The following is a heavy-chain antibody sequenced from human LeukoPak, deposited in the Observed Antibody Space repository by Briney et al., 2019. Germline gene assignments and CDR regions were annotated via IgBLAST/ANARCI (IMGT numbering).Heavy chain of an antibody. Sequence: PSETLSLTCAASGGSISSYCWSWIRQAAGKGLEWIGCIYSSGSTNYNPSLKSRVTMSVDTSKNQFSLKLSSVTAADTAVYYCARGLLPRRGYYYGMDVWGQGTTVTVSS. CDR2: IYSSGST. CDR3: ARGLLPRRGYYYGMDV. CDR1: GGSISSYC. J-gene: IGHJ6*02. D-gene: IGHD3-10*01. V-gene: IGHV4-4*07.